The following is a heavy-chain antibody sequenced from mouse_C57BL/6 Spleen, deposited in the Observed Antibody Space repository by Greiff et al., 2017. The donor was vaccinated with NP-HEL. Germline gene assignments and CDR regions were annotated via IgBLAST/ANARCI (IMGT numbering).Heavy chain of an antibody. CDR2: IDPEDGET. J-gene: IGHJ2*01. CDR1: GFNIKDYY. V-gene: IGHV14-2*01. Sequence: VHVKQSGAELVKPGASVKLSCTASGFNIKDYYMHWVKQRTEQGLEWIGRIDPEDGETKYAPEFQGKATITADTSSNTAYLQLSSLTSEDTAVYYCARRGYGNYFDYWGQGTTLTVSS. D-gene: IGHD2-1*01. CDR3: ARRGYGNYFDY.